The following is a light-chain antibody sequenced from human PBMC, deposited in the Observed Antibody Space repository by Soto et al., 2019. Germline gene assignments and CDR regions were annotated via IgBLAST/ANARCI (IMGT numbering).Light chain of an antibody. CDR1: ESVSSN. CDR2: GAS. V-gene: IGKV3-15*01. J-gene: IGKJ5*01. Sequence: EIVMPQSPAPLSVSPGEGATPSSRSSESVSSNLAWYQQKPGRAPRLLTYGASTRATGTPARFSVSGSVTGFTLTISSLQSEDFAVYYCQQYNNWLITFGRGTRLESK. CDR3: QQYNNWLIT.